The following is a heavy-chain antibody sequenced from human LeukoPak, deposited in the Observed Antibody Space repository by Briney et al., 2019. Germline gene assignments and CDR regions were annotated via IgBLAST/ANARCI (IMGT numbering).Heavy chain of an antibody. D-gene: IGHD3-3*01. CDR2: VFYSGST. J-gene: IGHJ6*03. Sequence: TSESLSLTCGVSGGSINTNTFFWGWIRQPPGKGLEWIGNVFYSGSTMYNPSLKSRVTMSIDTSKSQFSLSLSSVTAADTAMYWCVRQSRIFGIIRPGYMDVWGKGIMVSVSS. CDR3: VRQSRIFGIIRPGYMDV. V-gene: IGHV4-39*01. CDR1: GGSINTNTFF.